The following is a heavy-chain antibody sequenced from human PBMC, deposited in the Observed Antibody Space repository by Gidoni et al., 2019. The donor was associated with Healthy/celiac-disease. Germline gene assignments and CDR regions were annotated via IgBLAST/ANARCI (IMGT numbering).Heavy chain of an antibody. D-gene: IGHD3-16*01. CDR2: IYYSGST. J-gene: IGHJ4*02. V-gene: IGHV4-39*01. CDR1: GRSISSSGYY. CDR3: ARHHKGGGFNFDY. Sequence: QLHLQESRPGLVKPSETLSLTCTVSGRSISSSGYYWGWIRQPPGKGLEWIGSIYYSGSTYYNPSLKSRVTISVDTSKNQFSLKLSSVTAADTAVYYCARHHKGGGFNFDYWGQGTLVTVSS.